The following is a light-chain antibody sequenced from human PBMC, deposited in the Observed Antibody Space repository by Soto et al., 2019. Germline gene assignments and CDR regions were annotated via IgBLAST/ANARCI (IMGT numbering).Light chain of an antibody. V-gene: IGLV2-14*01. CDR3: SSYTRNTALV. CDR2: EVT. CDR1: SIDIGPYDY. J-gene: IGLJ1*01. Sequence: QSALTQPASVSGSPGQSITISCTGTSIDIGPYDYVSWYQQHPGKAPKLMIYEVTNRPSGVSHRFSGSKPGSTASLTISGLQAEDEADYYCSSYTRNTALVFGPGTKVTVL.